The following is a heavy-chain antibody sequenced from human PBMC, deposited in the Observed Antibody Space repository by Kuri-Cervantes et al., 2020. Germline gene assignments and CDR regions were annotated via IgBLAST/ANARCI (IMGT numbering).Heavy chain of an antibody. D-gene: IGHD5-18*01. CDR1: GGIFSSYA. CDR2: IIPIFGTA. J-gene: IGHJ4*02. CDR3: AVNEVDTAMVVL. Sequence: SVKVSCKASGGIFSSYAISWVRQAPGQGLEWMGGIIPIFGTANYAQKFQGRVTITTDESTSTAYMELSSLRSEDTAVYYCAVNEVDTAMVVLWGQGTLVTVSS. V-gene: IGHV1-69*05.